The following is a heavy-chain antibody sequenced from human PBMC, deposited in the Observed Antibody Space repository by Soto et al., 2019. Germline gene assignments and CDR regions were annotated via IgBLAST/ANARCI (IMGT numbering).Heavy chain of an antibody. D-gene: IGHD2-2*02. CDR1: GDPIKRGGYY. J-gene: IGHJ4*02. V-gene: IGHV4-31*03. CDR3: ARDNREYTYGTFDS. Sequence: SETLSLTCSVSGDPIKRGGYYWNWIRQHPGKGLEWIGYIYHSGSTYYNPSLKSRVTISVDTSKNQFSLQLSSVAAADTAVYYCARDNREYTYGTFDSWGQGTLVTVSS. CDR2: IYHSGST.